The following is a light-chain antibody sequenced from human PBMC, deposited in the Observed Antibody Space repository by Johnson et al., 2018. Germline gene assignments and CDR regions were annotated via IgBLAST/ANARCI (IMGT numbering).Light chain of an antibody. CDR3: GTWDSSLSAGNV. J-gene: IGLJ1*01. CDR2: ENN. Sequence: SVLTQPPSVSAAPGQQVTISCSGSSPNIGNNYVSWYQQLPGTAPKLLIYENNKRPSGIPDRFSGSKSGTSATLGITGLQTGDEADYYCGTWDSSLSAGNVFGTGTKVTVL. CDR1: SPNIGNNY. V-gene: IGLV1-51*02.